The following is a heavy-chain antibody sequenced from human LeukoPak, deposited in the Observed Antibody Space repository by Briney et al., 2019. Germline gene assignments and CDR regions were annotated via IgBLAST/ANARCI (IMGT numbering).Heavy chain of an antibody. CDR3: ATSYDFWSGYSPNWFDP. Sequence: LVKVSCKASGGTFSSYATSWVRQAPGQRLEWMGGIIPIFGTANYAQKFQGRVTITTDESTSTAYMELSSLRSEDTAVYYCATSYDFWSGYSPNWFDPWGQGTLVTVSS. CDR1: GGTFSSYA. D-gene: IGHD3-3*01. V-gene: IGHV1-69*05. CDR2: IIPIFGTA. J-gene: IGHJ5*02.